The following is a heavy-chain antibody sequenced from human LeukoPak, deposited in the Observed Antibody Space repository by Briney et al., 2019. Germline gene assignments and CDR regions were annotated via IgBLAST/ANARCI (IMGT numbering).Heavy chain of an antibody. J-gene: IGHJ3*02. CDR1: GFTFNGYA. V-gene: IGHV3-23*01. Sequence: GGSLRLSCAASGFTFNGYAMSWVRQAPGKGLEWVSAISPTGAGTYYADSVKGLFTTSRDNSKNTLYLQMNSLRAEDTAVYYCARVRGRIVVVVAATFDAFDIWGQGTMVTVSS. CDR3: ARVRGRIVVVVAATFDAFDI. CDR2: ISPTGAGT. D-gene: IGHD2-15*01.